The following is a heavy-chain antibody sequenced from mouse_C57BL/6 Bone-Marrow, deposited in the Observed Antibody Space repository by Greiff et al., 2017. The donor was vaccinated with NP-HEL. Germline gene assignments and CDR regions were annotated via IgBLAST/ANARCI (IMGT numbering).Heavy chain of an antibody. J-gene: IGHJ2*01. V-gene: IGHV5-6*02. Sequence: DVKLQESGGDLVKPGGSLKLSCAASGFTFSSYGMSWVRQTPDKRLEWVATISSGGSYTYYPDSVKGRFTISRDNAKNTLYLQMSSLKSEDTAMYYCARHRFDYWGQGTTLTVSS. CDR3: ARHRFDY. CDR1: GFTFSSYG. CDR2: ISSGGSYT.